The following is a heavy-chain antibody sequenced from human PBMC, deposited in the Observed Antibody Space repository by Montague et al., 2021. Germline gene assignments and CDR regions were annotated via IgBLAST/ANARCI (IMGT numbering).Heavy chain of an antibody. V-gene: IGHV4-59*01. CDR3: AREWSAFDF. CDR2: IYSSGNT. D-gene: IGHD1-26*01. Sequence: SETLSLTCTVSGGSISTYKWNWIRQPPGKGLEWIGYIYSSGNTNYNPSLKSRVTISVDTSRNQFSLEVRSVTAADAAKYYCAREWSAFDFWGQGIMVTVSS. J-gene: IGHJ3*01. CDR1: GGSISTYK.